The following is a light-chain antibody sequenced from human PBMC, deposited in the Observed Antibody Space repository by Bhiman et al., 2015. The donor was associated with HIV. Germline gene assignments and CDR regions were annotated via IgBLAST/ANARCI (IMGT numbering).Light chain of an antibody. V-gene: IGLV2-14*01. CDR2: DVS. Sequence: QSALTQPASVSGSPGQSITISCTGTSSDVGGYNYVSWYQQHPGKVPKLMIYDVSKRPSGVSNRFSGSKSGNTASLTISGLQAEDEADYYCSSYTSSSSYVFGTGDQGHRP. J-gene: IGLJ1*01. CDR1: SSDVGGYNY. CDR3: SSYTSSSSYV.